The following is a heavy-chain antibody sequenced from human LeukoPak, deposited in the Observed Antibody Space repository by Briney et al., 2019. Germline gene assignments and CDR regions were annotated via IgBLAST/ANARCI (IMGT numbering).Heavy chain of an antibody. CDR1: GGSISGYY. V-gene: IGHV4-59*01. Sequence: PSETLSLTCTVSGGSISGYYWSWIRQPPGKGLEWIGYIYYSGSTNYNPSLKSRVTISVDTSKNQFSLKLSSVTAADTAVYYCARAGVGDIVVVPAAPRYYYYYMDVWGKGTTVTVSS. J-gene: IGHJ6*03. CDR2: IYYSGST. D-gene: IGHD2-2*01. CDR3: ARAGVGDIVVVPAAPRYYYYYMDV.